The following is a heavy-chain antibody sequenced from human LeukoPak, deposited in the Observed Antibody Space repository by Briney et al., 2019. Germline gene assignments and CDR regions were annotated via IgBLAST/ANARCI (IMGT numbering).Heavy chain of an antibody. CDR2: IYTSGST. CDR1: GVSISSGSYY. Sequence: ASQTLSLTCTVSGVSISSGSYYWNWIRQPAGKGLEWIGRIYTSGSTNYNPSLKSRVTISIDTSKNQFSLKLSSVTAADTAVYYCARGYYYSYFDYWGQGTLVTVPS. D-gene: IGHD3-10*01. J-gene: IGHJ4*02. CDR3: ARGYYYSYFDY. V-gene: IGHV4-61*02.